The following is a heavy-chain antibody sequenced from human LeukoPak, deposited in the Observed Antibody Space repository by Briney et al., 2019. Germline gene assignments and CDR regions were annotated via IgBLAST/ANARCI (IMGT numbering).Heavy chain of an antibody. CDR1: GYTFTGYY. V-gene: IGHV1-2*02. CDR2: INPNSGGT. D-gene: IGHD2-2*01. J-gene: IGHJ4*02. CDR3: ARARYCSSTSCSQVFDY. Sequence: GASVKVSCKASGYTFTGYYMHWVRQAPGQGLEWMGWINPNSGGTNYAQKFQGRVTMTRDTSISTAYMELSRLRSDDTAVYYCARARYCSSTSCSQVFDYWGQGTLATVSS.